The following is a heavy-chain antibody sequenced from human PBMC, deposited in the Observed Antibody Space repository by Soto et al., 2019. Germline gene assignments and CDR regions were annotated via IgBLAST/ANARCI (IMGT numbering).Heavy chain of an antibody. CDR1: GFTFSDYW. Sequence: GGSLLLSCAASGFTFSDYWMHWVRQVPGKGLVWVSRISRDVSSTSYADSVKGRFTISRDNAKNTLYVQMNSLRAEDTAVYYCTRGIGYSAQDYWGQGTPVTVSS. CDR2: ISRDVSST. CDR3: TRGIGYSAQDY. J-gene: IGHJ4*02. D-gene: IGHD1-1*01. V-gene: IGHV3-74*01.